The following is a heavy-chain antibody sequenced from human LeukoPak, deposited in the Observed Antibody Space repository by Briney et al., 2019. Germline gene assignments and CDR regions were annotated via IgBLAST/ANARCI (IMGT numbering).Heavy chain of an antibody. CDR2: ISAYNGNT. J-gene: IGHJ4*02. V-gene: IGHV1-18*04. D-gene: IGHD2-2*01. CDR3: ARAQRDY. Sequence: GASVKVSCKASGYTITNNYMHWVRQAPGQGLEWMGWISAYNGNTNYAQKLQGRVTMTTDTSTSTAYMELRSLRSDDTAVYYCARAQRDYWGQGTLVTVSS. CDR1: GYTITNNY.